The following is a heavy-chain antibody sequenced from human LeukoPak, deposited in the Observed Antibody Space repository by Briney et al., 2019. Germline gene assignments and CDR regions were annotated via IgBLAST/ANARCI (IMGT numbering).Heavy chain of an antibody. CDR3: ARGEVATTYYYGMDV. CDR1: RFTFRSYA. Sequence: GGSLRLSCSASRFTFRSYAMNWVRQAPGKGLEWVSYMSSDSSFINYADSVKGRFTISRDNAKNSLFLQMDSPRADDTAVYYCARGEVATTYYYGMDVWGQGTTVTVSS. V-gene: IGHV3-21*05. D-gene: IGHD5-12*01. CDR2: MSSDSSFI. J-gene: IGHJ6*02.